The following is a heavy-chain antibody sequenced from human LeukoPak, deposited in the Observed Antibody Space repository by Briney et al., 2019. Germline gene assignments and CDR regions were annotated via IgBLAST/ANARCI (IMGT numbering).Heavy chain of an antibody. CDR3: AKDSRVVTDTPGDY. D-gene: IGHD4-23*01. CDR1: GFTFSSYV. Sequence: GGSLRLSCAASGFTFSSYVMTWVRQPPGKGLEWVSSLSGGGGVAYYADSVKGRFTISRDNSKNTLFLQMNSLRAEDTAVYYCAKDSRVVTDTPGDYWGQGTLLTVSS. V-gene: IGHV3-23*01. J-gene: IGHJ4*02. CDR2: LSGGGGVA.